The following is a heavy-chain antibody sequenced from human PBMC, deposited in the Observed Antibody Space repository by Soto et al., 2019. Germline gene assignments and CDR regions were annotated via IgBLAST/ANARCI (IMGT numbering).Heavy chain of an antibody. CDR3: ARVSGSYYYGMDV. D-gene: IGHD1-26*01. Sequence: PSETLSLTCAVSVGSIYSNNWWSWVRQPPGKGLEWIGEIYHSGSTNYNPSLKSRVTISVDKSKNQFSLKLSSVTAADTAVYYCARVSGSYYYGMDVWGQGTTVTVSS. V-gene: IGHV4-4*02. J-gene: IGHJ6*02. CDR2: IYHSGST. CDR1: VGSIYSNNW.